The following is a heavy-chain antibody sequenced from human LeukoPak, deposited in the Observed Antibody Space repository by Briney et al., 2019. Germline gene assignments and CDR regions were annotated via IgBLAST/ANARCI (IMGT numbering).Heavy chain of an antibody. D-gene: IGHD5-18*01. J-gene: IGHJ6*03. CDR2: MTTNSGNT. CDR3: ARRSYGYYYYYYMDV. V-gene: IGHV1-8*03. Sequence: GASVKLSCTAAGSTFTTYEINWVRQATGQGQEWRGWMTTNSGNTGYAQKFQGRVTITRNTSISTAYLELSSLRSEDTAAYYCARRSYGYYYYYYMDVWGKGTTVTVSS. CDR1: GSTFTTYE.